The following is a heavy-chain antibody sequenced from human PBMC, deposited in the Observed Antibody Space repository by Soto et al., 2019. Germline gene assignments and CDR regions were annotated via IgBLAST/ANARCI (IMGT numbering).Heavy chain of an antibody. CDR3: ARSLHYCSGGSCYNEPIDY. CDR2: IKQDGSEK. CDR1: GFTFSSYW. V-gene: IGHV3-7*01. J-gene: IGHJ4*02. Sequence: GSLRLSCAASGFTFSSYWMSWVRQAPGKGLEWVANIKQDGSEKYYVDSVKGRFTISRDNAKNSLYLQMNSLRAEDTAVYYCARSLHYCSGGSCYNEPIDYWGQGTLVTVSS. D-gene: IGHD2-15*01.